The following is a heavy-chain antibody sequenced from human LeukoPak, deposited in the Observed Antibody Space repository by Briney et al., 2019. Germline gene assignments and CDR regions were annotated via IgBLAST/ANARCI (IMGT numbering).Heavy chain of an antibody. V-gene: IGHV3-7*01. D-gene: IGHD6-6*01. CDR3: ARGGAAQPDF. J-gene: IGHJ4*02. Sequence: PGGSLRLSCAASGFTFSTYWMSWFRQTPGKGLEWVAKIKADGGEKDHVASVKGRFTISRDNAKSSLYLQMNSLRVEDTAVYYCARGGAAQPDFWGQGTLVTVSS. CDR1: GFTFSTYW. CDR2: IKADGGEK.